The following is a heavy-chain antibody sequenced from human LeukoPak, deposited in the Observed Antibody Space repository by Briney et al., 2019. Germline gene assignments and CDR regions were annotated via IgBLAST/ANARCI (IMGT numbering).Heavy chain of an antibody. Sequence: HPGGSLRLSCAASGFTFSSYAMSWVRQAPGKGLEWVSAISGSGGSTYYADSVKGRFTISRDNAKNSLYPQMNSLRAEDTAVFYCARTPYDFWSASYSYYFDYWGQGTLVTVSS. CDR2: ISGSGGST. J-gene: IGHJ4*02. V-gene: IGHV3-23*01. D-gene: IGHD3-3*01. CDR1: GFTFSSYA. CDR3: ARTPYDFWSASYSYYFDY.